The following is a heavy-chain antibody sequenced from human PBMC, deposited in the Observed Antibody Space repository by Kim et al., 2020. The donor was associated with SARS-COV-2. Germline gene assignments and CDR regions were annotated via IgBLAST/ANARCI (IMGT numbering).Heavy chain of an antibody. CDR2: IYYSGST. J-gene: IGHJ6*02. V-gene: IGHV4-39*01. CDR3: ARVLGHYYDSSGPV. Sequence: SETLSLTCTVSGGSISSSSYYWGWIRQPPGKGLEWIGSIYYSGSTYYNPSLKSRVTISVDTSKNQFSLKLSSVTAADTAVYYCARVLGHYYDSSGPVWGQGTTVTVSS. CDR1: GGSISSSSYY. D-gene: IGHD3-22*01.